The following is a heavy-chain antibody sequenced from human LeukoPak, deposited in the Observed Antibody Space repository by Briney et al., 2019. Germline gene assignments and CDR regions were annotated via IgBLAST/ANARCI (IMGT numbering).Heavy chain of an antibody. Sequence: ASVKVSCKASGYTFTTYGINWVRQAPGQGLEWMGWITGYNGATNYAQKFQGRVTLTTDTSTSAAYMELRSLRSDDTAVYYCARQAPCSSISCPLDYWGQGTLVTVSS. V-gene: IGHV1-18*01. D-gene: IGHD2-2*01. CDR3: ARQAPCSSISCPLDY. CDR2: ITGYNGAT. J-gene: IGHJ4*02. CDR1: GYTFTTYG.